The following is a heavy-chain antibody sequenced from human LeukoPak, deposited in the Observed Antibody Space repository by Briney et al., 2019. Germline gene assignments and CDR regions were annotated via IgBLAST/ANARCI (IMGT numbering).Heavy chain of an antibody. CDR1: GFTFSSYW. CDR3: ARNWGWADRQYFDY. V-gene: IGHV3-7*01. Sequence: PGGSLRLSCAASGFTFSSYWMSWVRQAPGKGLEWVANIKQDGSEKYYVDSVKGRFTISRDNAKNSLYLQMNSLRAEDTAVYYCARNWGWADRQYFDYWGQGTLVTVSS. J-gene: IGHJ4*02. D-gene: IGHD7-27*01. CDR2: IKQDGSEK.